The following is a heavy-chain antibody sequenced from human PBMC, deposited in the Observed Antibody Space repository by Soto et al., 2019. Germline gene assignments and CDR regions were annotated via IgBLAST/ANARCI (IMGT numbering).Heavy chain of an antibody. J-gene: IGHJ4*02. V-gene: IGHV4-39*01. CDR1: GGSISSSSYY. D-gene: IGHD6-19*01. CDR2: IYYSGST. CDR3: ASQDVAGTGPTGY. Sequence: PSETLSLTCTVSGGSISSSSYYWGWIRQPPGKGLGWIGSIYYSGSTYCNPSLKSRVTISVDTSKNQFSLKLSSVTAADTAVYYCASQDVAGTGPTGYWGQGTLVTVSS.